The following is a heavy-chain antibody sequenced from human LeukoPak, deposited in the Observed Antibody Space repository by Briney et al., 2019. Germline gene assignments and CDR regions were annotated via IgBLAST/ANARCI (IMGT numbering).Heavy chain of an antibody. J-gene: IGHJ6*03. CDR3: ARGFTMVRARASDYYYMDV. V-gene: IGHV1-8*01. CDR2: MNPNSGNT. Sequence: ASVKVSCKASGYTFTSYDINWVRQATGQGLEWMGWMNPNSGNTGYAQKFQGRVTMTRNASISTAYMELSSLRSEDTAVYYCARGFTMVRARASDYYYMDVWGKGTTVTVSS. D-gene: IGHD3-10*01. CDR1: GYTFTSYD.